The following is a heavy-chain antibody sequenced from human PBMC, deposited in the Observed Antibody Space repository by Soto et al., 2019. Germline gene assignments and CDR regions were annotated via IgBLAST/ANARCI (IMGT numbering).Heavy chain of an antibody. D-gene: IGHD6-13*01. V-gene: IGHV1-69*06. CDR2: IIPVFGTP. J-gene: IGHJ4*02. CDR3: ARGGALSTSWYWGDGLDS. Sequence: GASVKVSCKASGYSFSSHAITWVRQAPGQGLEWMGGIIPVFGTPSHAQKFQGRVTISADKSTNTSYLELRSLRSEDTAVYYCARGGALSTSWYWGDGLDSWGQGTQVTVSS. CDR1: GYSFSSHA.